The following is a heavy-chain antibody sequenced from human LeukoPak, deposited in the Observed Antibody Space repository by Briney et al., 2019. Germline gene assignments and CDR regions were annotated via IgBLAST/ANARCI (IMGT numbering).Heavy chain of an antibody. CDR2: IYYSGST. CDR1: GGSISSYY. V-gene: IGHV4-59*01. CDR3: ARGGYDILTGYYMYYYYMDV. D-gene: IGHD3-9*01. Sequence: SETLSLTCTVSGGSISSYYWSWIRQPPGEGLEWIGYIYYSGSTNYNPSLKSRVTISVDTSKNQFSLKLSSVTAADTAVYYCARGGYDILTGYYMYYYYMDVWGKGTTVTISS. J-gene: IGHJ6*03.